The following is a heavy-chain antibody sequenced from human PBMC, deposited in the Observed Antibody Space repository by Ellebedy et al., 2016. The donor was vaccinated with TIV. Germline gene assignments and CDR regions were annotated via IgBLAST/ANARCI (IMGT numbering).Heavy chain of an antibody. D-gene: IGHD3-22*01. CDR3: AREYYDSSGWDY. Sequence: ASVKVSCKASGYTFTSFGITWVRQAPGQGLEWMGWISAYNGNTNYAQKLQGRVTMTTDTSTNTAYMELRSLRSEDTAVYYCAREYYDSSGWDYWGQGTLVTVSS. J-gene: IGHJ4*02. CDR2: ISAYNGNT. CDR1: GYTFTSFG. V-gene: IGHV1-18*01.